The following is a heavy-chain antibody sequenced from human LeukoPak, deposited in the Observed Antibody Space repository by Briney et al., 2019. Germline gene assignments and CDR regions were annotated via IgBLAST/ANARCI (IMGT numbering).Heavy chain of an antibody. CDR3: AKDRGGIQLWGDVFDI. CDR1: GFTFSSYG. J-gene: IGHJ3*02. CDR2: IRHDGSNK. D-gene: IGHD5-18*01. V-gene: IGHV3-30*02. Sequence: GGSLRLSCAASGFTFSSYGMNWVRQAPGKGLEWVAFIRHDGSNKYYADSVKGRFTISRDNSKNTLYLQMNSLRAEDTAVYYCAKDRGGIQLWGDVFDIWGQGTMVTVSS.